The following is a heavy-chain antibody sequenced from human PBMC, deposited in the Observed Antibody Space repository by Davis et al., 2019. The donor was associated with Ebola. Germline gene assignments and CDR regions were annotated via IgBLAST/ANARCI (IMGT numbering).Heavy chain of an antibody. Sequence: SETLSLTCTVSGGSISSYYWSWIRQPPGKGLEWIGYIYYSGSTNYNPSLKIRVTISVDTSKNQFSLKLRSVTAADTAVYFCARGALAGLPFDYWGQGTLVTVSS. V-gene: IGHV4-59*01. CDR3: ARGALAGLPFDY. J-gene: IGHJ4*02. D-gene: IGHD6-19*01. CDR2: IYYSGST. CDR1: GGSISSYY.